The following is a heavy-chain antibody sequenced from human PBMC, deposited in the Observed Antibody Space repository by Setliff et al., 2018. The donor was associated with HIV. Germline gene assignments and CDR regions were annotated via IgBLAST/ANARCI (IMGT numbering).Heavy chain of an antibody. V-gene: IGHV1-18*01. D-gene: IGHD2-15*01. CDR1: GYPFTSYG. J-gene: IGHJ3*02. Sequence: GASVKVSCKASGYPFTSYGICWVRQAPGHGLEWMGYISPYNGDAYYAEKFQGRVTMTTDTSTTAVYMDLSSLRSEDTAVYYCARDRSAYGSRFDAFDIWGQGTMVTVSS. CDR3: ARDRSAYGSRFDAFDI. CDR2: ISPYNGDA.